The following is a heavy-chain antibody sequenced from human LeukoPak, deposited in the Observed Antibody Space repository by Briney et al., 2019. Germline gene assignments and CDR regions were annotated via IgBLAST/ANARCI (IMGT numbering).Heavy chain of an antibody. D-gene: IGHD4-23*01. J-gene: IGHJ3*02. CDR2: VSSSSSYI. Sequence: GGSLRLSCAASGFTFSSYSMNWVRQAPGKGLEWVSSVSSSSSYIYYADSVKGRFTISRDNAKNSLYLQMNSLRAEDTAVYYCARERGNDAFDIWGQGTMVTVSS. V-gene: IGHV3-21*01. CDR3: ARERGNDAFDI. CDR1: GFTFSSYS.